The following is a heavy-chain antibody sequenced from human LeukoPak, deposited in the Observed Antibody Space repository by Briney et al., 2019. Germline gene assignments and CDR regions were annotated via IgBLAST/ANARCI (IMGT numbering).Heavy chain of an antibody. D-gene: IGHD3-10*01. J-gene: IGHJ4*02. V-gene: IGHV3-30-3*01. CDR2: ISYDGSNK. CDR1: GFTFSSYA. Sequence: GGSLRLSCAASGFTFSSYAMHWVRQAPGKGLEWVAVISYDGSNKYYADSVKGRFTISRDNSKNTLYLQMNSLRAEDTAVYYCARGSGQLDLYGGGGSFDYWGQGTLVTVSS. CDR3: ARGSGQLDLYGGGGSFDY.